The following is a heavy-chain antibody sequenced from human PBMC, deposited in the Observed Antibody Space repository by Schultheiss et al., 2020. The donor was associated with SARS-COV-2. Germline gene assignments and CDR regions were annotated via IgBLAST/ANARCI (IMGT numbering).Heavy chain of an antibody. CDR3: ARSVGSSWYDFDY. CDR1: GGSISSYY. J-gene: IGHJ4*02. V-gene: IGHV4-59*12. Sequence: SETLSLTCTVSGGSISSYYWSWIRQPPGKGLEWIGYIYYSGSTNYNPSLKSRVTMSVDTSKNQFSLKLSSVTAADTAVYYCARSVGSSWYDFDYWGQGTLVTVSS. D-gene: IGHD6-13*01. CDR2: IYYSGST.